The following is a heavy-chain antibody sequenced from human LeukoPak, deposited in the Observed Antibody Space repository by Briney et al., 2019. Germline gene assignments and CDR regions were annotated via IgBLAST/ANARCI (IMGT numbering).Heavy chain of an antibody. J-gene: IGHJ6*03. CDR2: ISSGGSTI. Sequence: GGSLRLSCAASGFTFSSYEMNRVRQAPGKGLEWVSYISSGGSTIYYADSVKGRFTISRDNAKNSLYLQMNSLRAEDTAVYYCARPQGYYYYMDVWGKGTTVTVSS. CDR3: ARPQGYYYYMDV. CDR1: GFTFSSYE. V-gene: IGHV3-48*03.